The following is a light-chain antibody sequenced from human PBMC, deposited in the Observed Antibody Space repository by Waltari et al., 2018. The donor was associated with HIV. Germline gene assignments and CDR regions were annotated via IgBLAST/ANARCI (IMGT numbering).Light chain of an antibody. CDR1: TGLVSTNNY. CDR2: SGV. J-gene: IGLJ2*01. CDR3: LLYYYGIYL. V-gene: IGLV7-43*01. Sequence: LVTQEPSVAVSPGGTVTLTCSSDTGLVSTNNYPKWLQQKPAPAPKALLYSGVKAHPLTPPHISASLVGGNSTLTRSDVRPDDEGDYFCLLYYYGIYLFGGGTRLTVL.